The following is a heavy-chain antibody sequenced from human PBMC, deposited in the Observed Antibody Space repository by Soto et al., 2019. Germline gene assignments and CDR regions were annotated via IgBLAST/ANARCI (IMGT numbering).Heavy chain of an antibody. V-gene: IGHV1-69*13. D-gene: IGHD3-9*01. CDR2: IIPIFGTA. CDR1: GGTFSSYA. Sequence: SVKVSCKASGGTFSSYAISWVRQAPGQGLEWMGGIIPIFGTANYAQKFQGRVTITADESTSTAYMELSSLRSEDTAVYYCARRRVLTGYFSENYYGMDVWGKGTTVTVSS. J-gene: IGHJ6*04. CDR3: ARRRVLTGYFSENYYGMDV.